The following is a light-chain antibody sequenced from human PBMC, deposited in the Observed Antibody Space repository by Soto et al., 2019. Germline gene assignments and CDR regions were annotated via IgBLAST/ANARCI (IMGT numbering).Light chain of an antibody. CDR2: EVS. CDR1: SSDVGAYNS. Sequence: QSALAQPASVSGSPGQSITISCTGTSSDVGAYNSVSWYQQHPGQAPQLMIYEVSNRPSGVSNRFSGSKSGNTASLTISGLQAEDETDYYCSSYTSTGAWVFGGGTKLTV. CDR3: SSYTSTGAWV. J-gene: IGLJ3*02. V-gene: IGLV2-14*01.